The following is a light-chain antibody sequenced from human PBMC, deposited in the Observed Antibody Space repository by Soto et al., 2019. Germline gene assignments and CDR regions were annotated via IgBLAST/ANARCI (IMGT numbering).Light chain of an antibody. V-gene: IGKV3-11*01. Sequence: EIVLTQSPANLSLSPGEGATLSCRASQSVSSYLAWYQQKPGQTPSLLIYDASNRATGIPARFSGSGSGTDFTLTIGSLEPEDFAVYYCQQRSHWPTFGQGTKLEI. CDR3: QQRSHWPT. CDR2: DAS. CDR1: QSVSSY. J-gene: IGKJ2*01.